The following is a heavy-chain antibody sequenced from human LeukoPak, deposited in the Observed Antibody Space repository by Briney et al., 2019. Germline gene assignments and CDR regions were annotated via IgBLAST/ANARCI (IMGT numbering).Heavy chain of an antibody. CDR1: GYTFTGYY. CDR3: ARDEDIVVVVAATGGAFDI. CDR2: INPNSGGT. D-gene: IGHD2-15*01. Sequence: ASVKVSCKASGYTFTGYYMHWVRQAPGQGLEWMGWINPNSGGTNYAQKFQGRVTMTTDTSTSTAYMELRSLRSDDTAVYYCARDEDIVVVVAATGGAFDIWGQGTMVTVSS. J-gene: IGHJ3*02. V-gene: IGHV1-2*02.